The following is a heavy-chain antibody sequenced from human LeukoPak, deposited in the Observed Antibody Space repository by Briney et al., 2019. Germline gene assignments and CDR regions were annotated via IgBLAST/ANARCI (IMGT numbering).Heavy chain of an antibody. CDR2: ISGSGGST. V-gene: IGHV3-23*01. CDR1: GFTFSSYA. CDR3: AKMPSPYSSSWYVDY. J-gene: IGHJ4*02. Sequence: GGPLRLSCAASGFTFSSYAMSWVRQAPGKGLEWVSAISGSGGSTYYADSVKGRFTISRDNSKNTLYLQMNSLRAEDTAVYYCAKMPSPYSSSWYVDYWGQGTLVTVSS. D-gene: IGHD6-13*01.